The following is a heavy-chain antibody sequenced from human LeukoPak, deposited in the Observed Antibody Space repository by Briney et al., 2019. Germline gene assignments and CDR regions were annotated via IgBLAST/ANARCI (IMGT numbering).Heavy chain of an antibody. CDR1: GGSISSYY. Sequence: SETLSLTCTVSGGSISSYYWSWIRQPPGKGLEWIGHIYSSGSANYNPSLKSRVTISVDTSKNQFSLKLSSVTAADTAVYYCARHTAYSSILDYWGQGTLVTVSS. CDR2: IYSSGSA. J-gene: IGHJ4*02. D-gene: IGHD6-19*01. V-gene: IGHV4-59*08. CDR3: ARHTAYSSILDY.